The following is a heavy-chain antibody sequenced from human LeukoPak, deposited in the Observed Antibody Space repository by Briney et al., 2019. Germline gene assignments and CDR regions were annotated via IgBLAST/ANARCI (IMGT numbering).Heavy chain of an antibody. CDR3: AKEKAGGRFSRASTADY. J-gene: IGHJ4*02. D-gene: IGHD2-21*02. CDR2: IRYDGN. CDR1: GFTFMTYG. V-gene: IGHV3-30*02. Sequence: GGSLRLSCAASGFTFMTYGMHWVRQAPGKGLEWVAFIRYDGNNADSVKGRFTISRDNPNNTLHLQMNSLRPEHTAVYSAAKEKAGGRFSRASTADYWGQGTLVTVSS.